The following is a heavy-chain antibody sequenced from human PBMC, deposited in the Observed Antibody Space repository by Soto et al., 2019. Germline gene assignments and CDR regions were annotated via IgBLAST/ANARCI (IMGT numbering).Heavy chain of an antibody. J-gene: IGHJ4*02. CDR3: ARERPQRGYSYGYIDY. D-gene: IGHD5-18*01. Sequence: GGSLRLSCAASGFTFSSYAMHWVRQAPGKGLEWVAVISYDGSNKYYADSVKGRFTISRDNSKNMLYLQMNSLRAEDTAVYYCARERPQRGYSYGYIDYWGQGTLVTVSS. CDR1: GFTFSSYA. V-gene: IGHV3-30-3*01. CDR2: ISYDGSNK.